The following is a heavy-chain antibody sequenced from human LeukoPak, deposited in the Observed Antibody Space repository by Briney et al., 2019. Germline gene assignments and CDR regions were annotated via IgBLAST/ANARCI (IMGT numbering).Heavy chain of an antibody. CDR1: GFTFSKYA. Sequence: GGSLRLSCAASGFTFSKYAMSWVRQAPGKGLEWVSTINDRGTGTYYADSVKGRFTISRDNPKNSLFLQINSLRVEDTAVYYCARETPRRGETRDGYRWGQGTLVTVSS. CDR2: INDRGTGT. D-gene: IGHD5-24*01. V-gene: IGHV3-23*01. CDR3: ARETPRRGETRDGYR. J-gene: IGHJ4*02.